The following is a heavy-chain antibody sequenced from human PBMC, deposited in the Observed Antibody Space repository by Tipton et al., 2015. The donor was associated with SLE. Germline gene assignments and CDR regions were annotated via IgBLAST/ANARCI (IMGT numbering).Heavy chain of an antibody. CDR2: IYYSGST. V-gene: IGHV4-34*01. CDR1: GGSFSGYY. J-gene: IGHJ4*02. CDR3: ARGLDILTGSDPDY. Sequence: TLSLTCAVYGGSFSGYYWSWIRQPPGKGLEWIGSIYYSGSTYYNPSLKSRVTISVDTSKNQFSLKLSSVTAADTAVYYCARGLDILTGSDPDYWGQGTLVTVSS. D-gene: IGHD3-9*01.